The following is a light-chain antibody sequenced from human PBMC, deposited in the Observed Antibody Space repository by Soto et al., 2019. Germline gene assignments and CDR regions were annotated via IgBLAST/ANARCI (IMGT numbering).Light chain of an antibody. V-gene: IGKV1-13*02. CDR3: QHFKSFPIT. J-gene: IGKJ1*01. CDR2: ESS. Sequence: AIELTQSPSSLSASVGDRVTITCRASQGIITLLDWYHQKPGKAPKFLIYESSLLQSGVPSRLRGSGSGTDLTITISSMQTEDFETYYCQHFKSFPITFGHGTKVDIK. CDR1: QGIITL.